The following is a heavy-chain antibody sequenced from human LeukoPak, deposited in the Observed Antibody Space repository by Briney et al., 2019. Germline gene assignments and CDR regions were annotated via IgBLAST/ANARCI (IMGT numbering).Heavy chain of an antibody. CDR1: GFTFTSYG. CDR2: IRYDGSNK. Sequence: PGGSLRLSCTASGFTFTSYGIHWVRQAPGKGLEWVAFIRYDGSNKYYADSVKGRFTISRDNSKNTLYLQMNSLGAEDTALYYCAILPGSYEEEYNWFDPWGQGTLVTVSS. CDR3: AILPGSYEEEYNWFDP. D-gene: IGHD1-26*01. V-gene: IGHV3-30*02. J-gene: IGHJ5*02.